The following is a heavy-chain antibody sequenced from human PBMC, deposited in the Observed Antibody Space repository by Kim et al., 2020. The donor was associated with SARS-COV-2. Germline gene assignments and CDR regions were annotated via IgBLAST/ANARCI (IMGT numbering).Heavy chain of an antibody. CDR2: IRSKANSYAT. V-gene: IGHV3-73*01. CDR1: GFTFSGSA. J-gene: IGHJ6*02. Sequence: GGSLRLSCAASGFTFSGSAMHWVRQASGKGLEWVGRIRSKANSYATAYAASVKGRFTISRDDSKNTAYLQMNSLKTEDTAVYYCTREGGSYGPWGYYYGMDVWGQGTTVTVSS. D-gene: IGHD1-26*01. CDR3: TREGGSYGPWGYYYGMDV.